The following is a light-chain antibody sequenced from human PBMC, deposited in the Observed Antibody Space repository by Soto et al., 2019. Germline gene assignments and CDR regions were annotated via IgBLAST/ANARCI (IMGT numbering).Light chain of an antibody. CDR1: QDIRNF. J-gene: IGKJ3*01. V-gene: IGKV1-27*01. CDR3: QKYSSVPV. Sequence: DIQMTQSPTSLSASVGDRVTITCRASQDIRNFVAWYQQNPGKAPKLLIYAASTLQSGVPSRFSGSGAGTDFTLTINSLQAEDVATYSCQKYSSVPVFGPGTKVEI. CDR2: AAS.